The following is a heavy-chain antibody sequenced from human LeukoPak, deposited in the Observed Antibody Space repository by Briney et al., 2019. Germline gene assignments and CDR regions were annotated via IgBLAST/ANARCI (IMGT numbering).Heavy chain of an antibody. J-gene: IGHJ3*02. CDR1: GFAFSNYA. CDR3: AKSRRAVTSFDI. Sequence: GGSLRLSCAASGFAFSNYAMSWVRQAPGKALECFSSIGGSGDATHYAHSVKGRFTISRDNSKDTFDLQMHSLRAGDTAVYYCAKSRRAVTSFDIWGQGTMVTVSS. D-gene: IGHD3-10*01. CDR2: IGGSGDAT. V-gene: IGHV3-23*01.